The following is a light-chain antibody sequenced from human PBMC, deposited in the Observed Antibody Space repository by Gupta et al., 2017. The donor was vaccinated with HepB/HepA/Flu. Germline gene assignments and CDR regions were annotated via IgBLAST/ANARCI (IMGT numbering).Light chain of an antibody. CDR2: GAS. Sequence: EIVLTQSPAPLSLSPGDRATLSCRGSQRLTSSDVAWYQQRPGQAPRLLIYGASHRATGIPDRFSGSGSGTEFTLTIIRLEPDDVAVYYCQHYRTSILFGPGTKVDIK. J-gene: IGKJ3*01. CDR1: QRLTSSD. V-gene: IGKV3-20*01. CDR3: QHYRTSIL.